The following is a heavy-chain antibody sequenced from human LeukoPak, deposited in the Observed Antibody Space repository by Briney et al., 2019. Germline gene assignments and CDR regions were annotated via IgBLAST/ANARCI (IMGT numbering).Heavy chain of an antibody. CDR1: GFTFSNYE. V-gene: IGHV3-48*03. CDR2: ISSSGSDI. CDR3: ARAQLLRLENFLDY. D-gene: IGHD1-26*01. Sequence: GGSLRLSCAASGFTFSNYEMNWVRQAPGKGLEWVSYISSSGSDIYYADSVKGRFTISSDNAKNSLYLQMNSLRVEDTAVYHCARAQLLRLENFLDYWGQGTLVTVSS. J-gene: IGHJ4*02.